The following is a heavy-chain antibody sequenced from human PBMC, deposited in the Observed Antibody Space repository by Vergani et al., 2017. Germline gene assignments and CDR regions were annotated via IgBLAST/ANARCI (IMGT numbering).Heavy chain of an antibody. CDR2: INAGNGNT. CDR1: GYTFTSYA. D-gene: IGHD2-15*01. Sequence: QVQLVQSGAEVKKPGASVKVSCKASGYTFTSYAMHWVRQAPEQRLEWMGWINAGNGNTKYSQKFQGRVTITRDTSASTAYMELSSLRSEDTAVYYCARSCSGGSCYGYWGQGTLVTVSS. V-gene: IGHV1-3*01. CDR3: ARSCSGGSCYGY. J-gene: IGHJ4*02.